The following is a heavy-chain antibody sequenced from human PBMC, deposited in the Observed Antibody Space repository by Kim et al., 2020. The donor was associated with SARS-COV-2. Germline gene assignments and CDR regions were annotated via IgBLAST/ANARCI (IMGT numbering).Heavy chain of an antibody. V-gene: IGHV3-30*18. CDR3: AKDDRYILTGDYRSYGMDV. CDR2: ISYDGSNK. J-gene: IGHJ6*02. D-gene: IGHD3-9*01. Sequence: GGSLRLSCAASGFTFSSYGMHWVRQAPGKGLEWVAVISYDGSNKYYADSVKGRFTISRDNSKTTLYLQMNSLRAEDTAVYYCAKDDRYILTGDYRSYGMDVWGPGPPVTVSS. CDR1: GFTFSSYG.